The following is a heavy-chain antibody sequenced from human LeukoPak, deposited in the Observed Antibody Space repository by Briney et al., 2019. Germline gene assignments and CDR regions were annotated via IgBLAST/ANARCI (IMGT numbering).Heavy chain of an antibody. J-gene: IGHJ3*02. CDR3: ARGGRGYSYGSDAFDI. Sequence: SETLSLTCTVSGGSISSGGYYWSWIRQPPGKGLEWIGYIYYSGSTNYNPSLKSRVTISVDRSKNQFSLKLSSVTAADTAVYYCARGGRGYSYGSDAFDIWGQGTMVTVSS. CDR1: GGSISSGGYY. V-gene: IGHV4-61*08. CDR2: IYYSGST. D-gene: IGHD5-18*01.